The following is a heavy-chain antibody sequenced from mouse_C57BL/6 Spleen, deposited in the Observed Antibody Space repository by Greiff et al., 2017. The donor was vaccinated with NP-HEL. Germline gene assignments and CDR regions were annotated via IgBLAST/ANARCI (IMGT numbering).Heavy chain of an antibody. CDR1: GFTFSSYA. D-gene: IGHD1-1*01. J-gene: IGHJ4*01. CDR2: ISDGGSYT. Sequence: EVNVVESGGGLVKPGGSLKLSCAASGFTFSSYAMSWVRQTPEKRLEWVATISDGGSYTYYPDNVKGRFTISRDNAKNNLYLQMSHLKSEDTAMYYCARRDYGSSYDAMDYWGQGTSVTVSS. CDR3: ARRDYGSSYDAMDY. V-gene: IGHV5-4*03.